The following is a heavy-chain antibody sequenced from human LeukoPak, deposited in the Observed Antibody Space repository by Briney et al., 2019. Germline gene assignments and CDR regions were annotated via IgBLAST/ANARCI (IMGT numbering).Heavy chain of an antibody. CDR3: AKAVSVYSSGSLGY. D-gene: IGHD6-19*01. J-gene: IGHJ4*02. CDR2: ISWDGGST. Sequence: GSLRLSCAASGFTFDDYAMHWVRQAPGKGLEWVSSISWDGGSTYYVDSVKGRFTISRDNSKNSLYLQMSSLRAEDTALYYCAKAVSVYSSGSLGYWGQGTLVTVSS. V-gene: IGHV3-43D*03. CDR1: GFTFDDYA.